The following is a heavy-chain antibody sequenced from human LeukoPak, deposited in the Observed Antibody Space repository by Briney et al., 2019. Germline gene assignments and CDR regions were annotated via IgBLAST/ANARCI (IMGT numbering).Heavy chain of an antibody. V-gene: IGHV4-4*02. CDR2: VYYTGST. CDR3: ARHFAYSSSSYFDF. CDR1: GDSFSSSDW. J-gene: IGHJ4*02. D-gene: IGHD6-6*01. Sequence: SETLSLTCAVSGDSFSSSDWWRWVRQPPGKGLEWIGYVYYTGSTNYTPSLKSRFTMFEDKSKNQFSLRLYFVTVADTAVYYCARHFAYSSSSYFDFWGQGSLDSVSS.